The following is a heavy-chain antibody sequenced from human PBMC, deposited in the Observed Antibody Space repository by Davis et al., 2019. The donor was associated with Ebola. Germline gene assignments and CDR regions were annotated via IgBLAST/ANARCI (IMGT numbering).Heavy chain of an antibody. J-gene: IGHJ4*02. Sequence: GESLKISCAASGFNFNSYTMTWVRQAPGKGLEWVSSFSGSGGTTYYADSVKGRFTVSRDNSKNTLYLQMNSLRAEDTAVYYCAKDSYGGGYGYFDYWGQGTLVTVSS. D-gene: IGHD5-12*01. CDR1: GFNFNSYT. V-gene: IGHV3-23*01. CDR3: AKDSYGGGYGYFDY. CDR2: FSGSGGTT.